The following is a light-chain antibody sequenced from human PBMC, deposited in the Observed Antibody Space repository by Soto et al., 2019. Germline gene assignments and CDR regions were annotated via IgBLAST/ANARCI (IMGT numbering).Light chain of an antibody. CDR2: GAS. J-gene: IGKJ3*01. Sequence: EIVLTQSPGTLSLSPGERATFSCRASQSVSSSYLAWYQQKPGQAPRLLINGASSRATGIPDRFSGSGSGTDFTLTISRLEPEDFGVYYCQQYGSSPHTFGPGTKVDIK. V-gene: IGKV3-20*01. CDR3: QQYGSSPHT. CDR1: QSVSSSY.